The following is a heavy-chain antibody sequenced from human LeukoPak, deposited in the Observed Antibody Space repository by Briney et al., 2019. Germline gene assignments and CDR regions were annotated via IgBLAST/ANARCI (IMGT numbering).Heavy chain of an antibody. J-gene: IGHJ4*02. V-gene: IGHV5-51*01. CDR1: GYRFTNYW. CDR3: ARHGDYYGSGTFDY. CDR2: IYPGDSDT. Sequence: GGALQISFKGSGYRFTNYWIGWVRQMPGKGLEWMGIIYPGDSDTRYSPSFQGQVTISADKSISTAYLQWSSLKASDTAMYYCARHGDYYGSGTFDYWGQGTLVTVSS. D-gene: IGHD3-10*01.